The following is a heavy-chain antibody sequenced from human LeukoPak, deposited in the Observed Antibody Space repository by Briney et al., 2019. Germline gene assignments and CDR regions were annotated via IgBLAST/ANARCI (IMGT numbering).Heavy chain of an antibody. CDR1: GFTFSSYW. V-gene: IGHV3-74*01. J-gene: IGHJ3*02. D-gene: IGHD3-22*01. CDR2: INSDGSST. Sequence: GGSLRLSCAASGFTFSSYWMHWVRQAPGKGLVWVSRINSDGSSTTYADSVKGRFTISRDNAKNTLYLQMNSLRAEDTAVYYCARDLKRRVYYDSSGSDDAFDIWGQGTMVTVSS. CDR3: ARDLKRRVYYDSSGSDDAFDI.